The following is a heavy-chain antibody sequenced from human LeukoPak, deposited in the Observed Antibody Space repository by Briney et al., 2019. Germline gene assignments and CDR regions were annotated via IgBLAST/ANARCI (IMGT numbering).Heavy chain of an antibody. J-gene: IGHJ4*02. CDR2: IRYDGTT. V-gene: IGHV4-59*01. CDR3: ARSDGIRGKYLLDY. D-gene: IGHD2-2*01. CDR1: GGSITGYW. Sequence: SETLSLTCTVSGGSITGYWWSWIRQPPGKGLEWIANIRYDGTTYFNPSLNSRLTISVDTSKNQFSMKLSSMSAADTAMYYCARSDGIRGKYLLDYWGQGSLVTVSS.